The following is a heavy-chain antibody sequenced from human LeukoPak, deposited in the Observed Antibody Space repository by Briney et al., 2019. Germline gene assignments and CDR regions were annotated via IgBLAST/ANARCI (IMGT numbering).Heavy chain of an antibody. Sequence: PGGSLRLSRATSGFSFSNYLMSWVRQAPGEGLEWVSTISGSGGSTFYADSVKGRFTLSRDNSKNTLYLQMNGLRAEDTALYYCAKAALYYYDSSGRSAPAYFDHWGQGTLVTVSP. V-gene: IGHV3-23*01. CDR3: AKAALYYYDSSGRSAPAYFDH. CDR2: ISGSGGST. D-gene: IGHD3-22*01. CDR1: GFSFSNYL. J-gene: IGHJ4*02.